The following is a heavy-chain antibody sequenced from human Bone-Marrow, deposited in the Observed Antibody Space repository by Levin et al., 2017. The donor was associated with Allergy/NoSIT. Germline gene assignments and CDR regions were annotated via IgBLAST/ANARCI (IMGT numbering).Heavy chain of an antibody. Sequence: SQTLSLPCTVSGGSIRSYYWTWLRQPPEKRLEWIGYIYYSGSTNYNPSLKTRVTISVDTSKNLFSLNLSSVTAADSAVYYCARAIPSGGNSYYYYYMDVWGKGTTVTVSS. V-gene: IGHV4-59*01. CDR1: GGSIRSYY. CDR2: IYYSGST. J-gene: IGHJ6*03. D-gene: IGHD4-23*01. CDR3: ARAIPSGGNSYYYYYMDV.